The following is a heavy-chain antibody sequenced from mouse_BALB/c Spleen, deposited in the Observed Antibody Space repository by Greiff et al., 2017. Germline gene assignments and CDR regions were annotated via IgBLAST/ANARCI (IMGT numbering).Heavy chain of an antibody. CDR1: GYTFTSYW. D-gene: IGHD1-1*02. Sequence: QVHVKQSGAELARPGASVKLSCKASGYTFTSYWMQWVKQRPGQGLEWIGAIYPGDGDTRYTQKFKGKATLTADKSSSTAYMQLSSLASEDSAVYYCARQGIWGAPMDYWGQGTSVTVSS. J-gene: IGHJ4*01. V-gene: IGHV1-87*01. CDR3: ARQGIWGAPMDY. CDR2: IYPGDGDT.